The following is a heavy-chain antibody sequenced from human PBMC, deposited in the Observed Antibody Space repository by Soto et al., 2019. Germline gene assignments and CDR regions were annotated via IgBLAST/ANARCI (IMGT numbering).Heavy chain of an antibody. Sequence: QVQLQQWGAGLLKPSETLSLTCAVYGGSFSGCYWSWIRQPPGKGLEWIGEINHSGSTNYNPSLKSRVTISVDTSKNQFYLKLSSVTAADTAVYYCARGGSSSREDAFDIWGQGTMVTVSS. J-gene: IGHJ3*02. CDR3: ARGGSSSREDAFDI. CDR2: INHSGST. D-gene: IGHD6-13*01. CDR1: GGSFSGCY. V-gene: IGHV4-34*01.